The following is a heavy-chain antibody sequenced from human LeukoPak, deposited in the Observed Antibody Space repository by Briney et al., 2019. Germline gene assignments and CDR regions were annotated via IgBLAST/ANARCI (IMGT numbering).Heavy chain of an antibody. CDR1: GGTFSSYA. D-gene: IGHD3-10*01. V-gene: IGHV1-69*13. CDR3: ARASPPFYGSGSYSCFDY. Sequence: SVKVSCKASGGTFSSYAISWVRQAPGQGLEWMGGIIPIFGTANYAQKFQGRVTITADESTSTAYMELSSLRSEDTAVYYCARASPPFYGSGSYSCFDYWGQGTLVTVSS. CDR2: IIPIFGTA. J-gene: IGHJ4*02.